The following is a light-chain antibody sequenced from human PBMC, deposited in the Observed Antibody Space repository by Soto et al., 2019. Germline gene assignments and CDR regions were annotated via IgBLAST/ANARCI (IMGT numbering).Light chain of an antibody. CDR1: QSVSSSS. V-gene: IGKV3-15*01. CDR2: GAS. Sequence: EIVLTQSPGTLSLSPGERATLSCRASQSVSSSSLAWYQHKPGQAPRLLVYGASIRANGVPARFRGGGSGTEFSLTISSLQSEDFGVYYCQQFNDWPRTFGQGTKVDIK. CDR3: QQFNDWPRT. J-gene: IGKJ1*01.